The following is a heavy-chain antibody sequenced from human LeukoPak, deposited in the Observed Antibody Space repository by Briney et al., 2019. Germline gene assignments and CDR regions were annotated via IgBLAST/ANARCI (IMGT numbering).Heavy chain of an antibody. Sequence: PGGSLRLSCAASGFTFSSYEMNWVRQAPGKGLEWVSYISSSGSTIYYADSVKGRSTISRDNAKNSLYLQMNSLRAEDTAVYYCARQSYYHGSGSSNFDYWGQGTLVTVSS. D-gene: IGHD3-10*01. J-gene: IGHJ4*02. CDR1: GFTFSSYE. CDR2: ISSSGSTI. V-gene: IGHV3-48*03. CDR3: ARQSYYHGSGSSNFDY.